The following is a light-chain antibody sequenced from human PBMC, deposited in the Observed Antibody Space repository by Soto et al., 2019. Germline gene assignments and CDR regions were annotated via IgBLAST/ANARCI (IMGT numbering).Light chain of an antibody. CDR2: AAS. V-gene: IGKV1-17*01. CDR3: LHHNSYPLT. CDR1: QGISND. Sequence: DIQMTQSPSSLSASVGDRVTITCRASQGISNDLGWYQQIQGKAPKRLIYAASSLQSRVPSRFSGSGSGTEFTLTISRLQPEDSATYYCLHHNSYPLTDGGGTKVEIK. J-gene: IGKJ4*01.